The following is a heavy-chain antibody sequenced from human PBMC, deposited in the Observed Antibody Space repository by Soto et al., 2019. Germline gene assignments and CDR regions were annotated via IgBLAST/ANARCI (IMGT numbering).Heavy chain of an antibody. V-gene: IGHV1-3*01. CDR2: INAGNGNT. Sequence: ASVKVSCKASGYTFTSYGMRWVRQAPGQRLEWKGWINAGNGNTKYSQKFQGRVTITRDTSASTAYMELSSLRSEDTAVYYCARGGRFIQLWLMDDYYYGMDVWGQGTTVTVSS. J-gene: IGHJ6*02. CDR1: GYTFTSYG. CDR3: ARGGRFIQLWLMDDYYYGMDV. D-gene: IGHD5-18*01.